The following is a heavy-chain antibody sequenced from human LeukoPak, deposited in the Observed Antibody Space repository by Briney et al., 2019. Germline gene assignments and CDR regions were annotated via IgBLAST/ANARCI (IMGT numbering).Heavy chain of an antibody. Sequence: PSETLSLTCTVPGGSISSYYWSWIRQPPGKGLEWIGYIYYSGSTNYNPSLTSRVTISVDTSKNQFSLKLSSVTAADTAVYYCARQYYGDYEDYWGQGTLVTVSS. CDR1: GGSISSYY. D-gene: IGHD4-17*01. CDR3: ARQYYGDYEDY. J-gene: IGHJ4*02. CDR2: IYYSGST. V-gene: IGHV4-59*08.